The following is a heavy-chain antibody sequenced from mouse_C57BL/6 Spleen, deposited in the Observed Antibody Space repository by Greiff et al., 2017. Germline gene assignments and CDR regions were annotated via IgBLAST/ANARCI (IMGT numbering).Heavy chain of an antibody. D-gene: IGHD2-1*01. Sequence: QVQLQQPGAELVRPGSSVKLSCKASGYTFTSYWMDWVKQRPGQGLAWIGNIYPSDSETHYNQKFKDKATLTVDKSSSTAYMQLSSLTSEDSAVYYCARRIYYGNYGLFDYWGQGTTLTVSS. CDR1: GYTFTSYW. CDR3: ARRIYYGNYGLFDY. V-gene: IGHV1-61*01. J-gene: IGHJ2*01. CDR2: IYPSDSET.